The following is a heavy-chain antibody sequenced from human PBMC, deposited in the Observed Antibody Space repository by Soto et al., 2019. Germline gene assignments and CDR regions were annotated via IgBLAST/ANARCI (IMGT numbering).Heavy chain of an antibody. Sequence: PSETLSLTCTVSGGSISNYYWNWIRQSPGKGLEWIGYIYSSGSTHYNPSLQNRVTISIDTSKNQVSLKVNSVTAADMAVYYCARDHPHSYGVYYFDYWGQGTPVTVSS. V-gene: IGHV4-59*01. CDR1: GGSISNYY. CDR3: ARDHPHSYGVYYFDY. CDR2: IYSSGST. J-gene: IGHJ4*02. D-gene: IGHD5-18*01.